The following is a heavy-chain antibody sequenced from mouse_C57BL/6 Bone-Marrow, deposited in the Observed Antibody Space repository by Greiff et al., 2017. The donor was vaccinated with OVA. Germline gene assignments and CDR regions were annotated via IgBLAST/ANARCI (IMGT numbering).Heavy chain of an antibody. V-gene: IGHV1-18*01. J-gene: IGHJ3*01. CDR3: ASRGTGRERAWFAY. CDR1: GYTFTDYN. CDR2: INPNNGGT. D-gene: IGHD4-1*01. Sequence: VQLQQSGPELVKPGASVKIPCKASGYTFTDYNMDWVKQSHGKSLEWIGDINPNNGGTIYNQKFKGKATLTVDKSSSTAYMELRSLTSEDTAVYYCASRGTGRERAWFAYWGQGTLVTVSA.